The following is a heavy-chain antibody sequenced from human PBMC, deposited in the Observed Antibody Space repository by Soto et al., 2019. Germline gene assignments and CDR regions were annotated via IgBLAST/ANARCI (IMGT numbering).Heavy chain of an antibody. CDR2: IYYSGST. CDR3: ARTYDGSGPNSGGYGFDI. V-gene: IGHV4-59*01. CDR1: GGSITSYY. J-gene: IGHJ3*02. D-gene: IGHD3-22*01. Sequence: PSETLSLTCTVSGGSITSYYWSWIRQPPGKGPEWIAYIYYSGSTSYNPSLKSRVSISLDTSKNQFSLKLSSVTAADTAVYYCARTYDGSGPNSGGYGFDIWGQGTMVTVSS.